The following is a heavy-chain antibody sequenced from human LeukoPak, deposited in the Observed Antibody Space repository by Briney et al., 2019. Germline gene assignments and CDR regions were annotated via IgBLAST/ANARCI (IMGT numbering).Heavy chain of an antibody. CDR3: ARETPYGSGSYPFDY. Sequence: PSETLSLTCTVSGGSISSSSYYWGWIRQPPGKGLEWIGEINHSGSTNYNPSLKSRVTISVDTSKNQFSLKLSSVTAADTAVYYCARETPYGSGSYPFDYWGQGILVTVSS. CDR2: INHSGST. CDR1: GGSISSSSYY. J-gene: IGHJ4*02. V-gene: IGHV4-39*07. D-gene: IGHD3-10*01.